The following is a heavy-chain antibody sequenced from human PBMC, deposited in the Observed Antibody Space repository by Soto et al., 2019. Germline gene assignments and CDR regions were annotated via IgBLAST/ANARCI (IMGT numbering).Heavy chain of an antibody. D-gene: IGHD6-6*01. J-gene: IGHJ5*02. CDR1: GGSISSYY. CDR2: IYYSGST. V-gene: IGHV4-59*01. CDR3: ARGPIYSSSSSWFDP. Sequence: PSETLSLTCTVSGGSISSYYWSWIRQPPGKGLEWIGYIYYSGSTNYNPSLKSRVTISVDTSKNQFSLKLSSVTAADTAVYYCARGPIYSSSSSWFDPWGQGTLVPVPQ.